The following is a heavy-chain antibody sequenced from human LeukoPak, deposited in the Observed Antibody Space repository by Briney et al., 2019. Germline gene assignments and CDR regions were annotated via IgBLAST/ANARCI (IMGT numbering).Heavy chain of an antibody. CDR2: INPNSGGT. J-gene: IGHJ4*02. Sequence: ASVKVSCKASGYTFTAYYIHWVRQAPGQGLEWMGRINPNSGGTNYAQKLQGRVTMTTDTSTSTAYMELRSLRSDDTAVYYCARDLYAGVLTYWGQGTLVTVSS. V-gene: IGHV1-2*06. D-gene: IGHD2-21*02. CDR3: ARDLYAGVLTY. CDR1: GYTFTAYY.